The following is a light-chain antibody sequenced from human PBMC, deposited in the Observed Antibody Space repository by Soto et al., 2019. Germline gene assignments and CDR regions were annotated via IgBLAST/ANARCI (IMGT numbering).Light chain of an antibody. V-gene: IGLV1-40*01. J-gene: IGLJ1*01. CDR3: QSYDSNLSGSGV. CDR2: GNI. CDR1: SARIGADYD. Sequence: QSALTQPPSVSGSPGQRVTIACTWSSARIGADYDVHWFQHLPGTAPKLLIYGNIHRPSGVPDRFSGSKSGTSASLVITGLQAEDEADYYCQSYDSNLSGSGVFGTGTKVTVL.